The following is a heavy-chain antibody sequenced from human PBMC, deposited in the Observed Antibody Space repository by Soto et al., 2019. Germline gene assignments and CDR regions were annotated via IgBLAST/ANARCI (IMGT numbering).Heavy chain of an antibody. J-gene: IGHJ4*02. D-gene: IGHD6-19*01. CDR2: IWYDGSNK. Sequence: QVQLVESGGGVVQPGRSLRLSCAASGFTFSSYVMHWVRQAPGKGLEWVAVIWYDGSNKYYADSVKGRFTISRDNSKNTLYLQMNSLRAEDTAVYYCAREGSGWYADIQYYFDYWGQGTLVTVSS. V-gene: IGHV3-33*01. CDR3: AREGSGWYADIQYYFDY. CDR1: GFTFSSYV.